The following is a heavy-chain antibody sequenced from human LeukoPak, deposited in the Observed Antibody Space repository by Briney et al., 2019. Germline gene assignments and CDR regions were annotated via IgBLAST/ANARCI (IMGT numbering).Heavy chain of an antibody. V-gene: IGHV1-24*01. Sequence: ASVKVSCKVSGFVLTEVSVHWLRQAPGKGLEWMASLDRETDETIYAQNFQGRVTMTEDTSTDTAYMEVRRLTSEDTALYFCITDHYNNPGNFDFWGQGTLLNVAS. J-gene: IGHJ4*02. CDR2: LDRETDET. D-gene: IGHD4-11*01. CDR3: ITDHYNNPGNFDF. CDR1: GFVLTEVS.